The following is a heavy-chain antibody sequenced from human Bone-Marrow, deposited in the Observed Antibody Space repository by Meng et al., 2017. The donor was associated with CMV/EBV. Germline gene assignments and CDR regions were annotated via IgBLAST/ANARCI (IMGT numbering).Heavy chain of an antibody. D-gene: IGHD7-27*01. J-gene: IGHJ4*02. CDR3: ASMLTGDPLRDY. CDR2: IYYSGST. Sequence: VRLQEPGPGLVKPSQTLSLTCTVSGGSISSGDYYWSWIRQPPGKGLEWIGYIYYSGSTYYNPSLKSRVTISVDTSKNQFSLKLSSVTAADTAVYYCASMLTGDPLRDYWGQGTLVTVSS. CDR1: GGSISSGDYY. V-gene: IGHV4-30-4*08.